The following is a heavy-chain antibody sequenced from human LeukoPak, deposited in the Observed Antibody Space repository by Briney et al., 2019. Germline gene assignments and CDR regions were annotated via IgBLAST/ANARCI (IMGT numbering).Heavy chain of an antibody. D-gene: IGHD3-3*01. J-gene: IGHJ6*02. CDR3: ARDSPPYYDFWSGYYKESYYYYGMDA. Sequence: ASVKVSCKASGYTFTGYYMHWVRQAPGQGLEWMGWINPNSGGTNYAQKFQGRVTMTRDTSISTAYMELSRLRSDDTAVYYCARDSPPYYDFWSGYYKESYYYYGMDAWGQGTTVTVSS. CDR1: GYTFTGYY. CDR2: INPNSGGT. V-gene: IGHV1-2*02.